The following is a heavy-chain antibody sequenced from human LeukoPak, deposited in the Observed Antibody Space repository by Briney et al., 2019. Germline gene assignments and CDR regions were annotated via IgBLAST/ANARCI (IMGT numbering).Heavy chain of an antibody. CDR3: ARVGYSYYYYMDV. J-gene: IGHJ6*03. D-gene: IGHD3-22*01. V-gene: IGHV4-59*01. CDR1: GGSTSSYY. Sequence: SETLSLTCTVSGGSTSSYYWSWIRQPPGKGLEWIGYIYYSGSTNYNPSLKSRVTISVDTSKNQFSLKLSSVTAADTAVYYCARVGYSYYYYMDVWGKGTTVTVSS. CDR2: IYYSGST.